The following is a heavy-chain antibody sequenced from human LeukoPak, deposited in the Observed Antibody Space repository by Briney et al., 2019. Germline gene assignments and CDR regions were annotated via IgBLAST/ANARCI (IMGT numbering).Heavy chain of an antibody. D-gene: IGHD3-22*01. J-gene: IGHJ3*02. CDR1: GGSFSGYY. CDR2: INHSGNT. CDR3: ACLTTADAFDI. V-gene: IGHV4-34*01. Sequence: SETLSLTCAVYGGSFSGYYWSWIRQPPGKGLEWIGEINHSGNTNYNPSLKRRVTISVDTSKNQFSLKLSSVTAADTAVYYCACLTTADAFDIWGQGTKVTVSS.